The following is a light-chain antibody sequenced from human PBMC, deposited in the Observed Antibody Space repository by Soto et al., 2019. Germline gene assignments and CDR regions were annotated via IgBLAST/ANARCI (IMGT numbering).Light chain of an antibody. CDR3: SSYAGSTKGV. CDR2: EVS. V-gene: IGLV2-8*01. J-gene: IGLJ2*01. CDR1: SSDVGGHNY. Sequence: QSALTQPPSASGSPGQPVTISCTGTSSDVGGHNYVSWYQQHPGKAPKLMIYEVSKRPSGVPDRFSASKSGNTASLTVSGLQAEDEADYYCSSYAGSTKGVFGGGTKLTVL.